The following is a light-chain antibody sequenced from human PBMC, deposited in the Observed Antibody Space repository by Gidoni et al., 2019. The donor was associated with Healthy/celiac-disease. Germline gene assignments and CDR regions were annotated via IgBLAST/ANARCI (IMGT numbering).Light chain of an antibody. J-gene: IGKJ3*01. Sequence: DIQLTQSPSSLSASVGDRVTITCRASQSISSYLNWYQQKPEKAPKLLIYAASSLQSGVPSRFSGSGSGTDFTLTISSLQPEDFATYYCQQSYSTRFTFGPXTKVDIK. CDR3: QQSYSTRFT. CDR2: AAS. CDR1: QSISSY. V-gene: IGKV1-39*01.